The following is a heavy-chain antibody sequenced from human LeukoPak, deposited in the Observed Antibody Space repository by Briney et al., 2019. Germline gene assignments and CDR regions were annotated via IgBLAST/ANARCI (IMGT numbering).Heavy chain of an antibody. CDR3: EGWERPFDY. CDR1: GFTVSTNY. CDR2: VYSDGKT. D-gene: IGHD1-26*01. V-gene: IGHV3-53*01. Sequence: GGSLRLSCAASGFTVSTNYMSWARQAPGKGLEWVSVVYSDGKTCYADAVKGRFTISKDNSRNTLYLQMSSLRAEDTAVYYCEGWERPFDYWGQGTLVTVSS. J-gene: IGHJ4*02.